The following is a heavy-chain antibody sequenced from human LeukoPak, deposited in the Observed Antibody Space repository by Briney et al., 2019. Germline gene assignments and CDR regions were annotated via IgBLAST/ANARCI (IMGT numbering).Heavy chain of an antibody. CDR2: ISSSSSYI. CDR3: AREGPSKYYFDY. Sequence: GGSLRLSCAASGFTVRSNYMSWVRQAPGKGLEWVSSISSSSSYIYYADSVKGRFTISRDNAKNSLYLQMNSLRAEDTAVYYCAREGPSKYYFDYWGQGTLVTVSS. V-gene: IGHV3-21*01. CDR1: GFTVRSNY. J-gene: IGHJ4*02.